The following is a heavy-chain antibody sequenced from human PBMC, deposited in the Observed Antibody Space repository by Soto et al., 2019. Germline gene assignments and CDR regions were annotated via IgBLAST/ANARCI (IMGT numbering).Heavy chain of an antibody. D-gene: IGHD2-21*02. CDR1: RYTLTELS. CDR3: ATGVGVVVVTEHYFDY. CDR2: FDPEDGET. Sequence: QVQLVQSGAEVKKPGASVKVSCKVSRYTLTELSMHWVRQAPGKGLEWMGGFDPEDGETIYAQKFQGRVTMTEDTSTDTAYMELSSLRSEDTAVYYCATGVGVVVVTEHYFDYWGQGTLVTVSS. V-gene: IGHV1-24*01. J-gene: IGHJ4*02.